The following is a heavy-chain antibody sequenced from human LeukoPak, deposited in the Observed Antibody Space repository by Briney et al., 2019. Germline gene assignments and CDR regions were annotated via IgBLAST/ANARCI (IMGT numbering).Heavy chain of an antibody. J-gene: IGHJ4*02. Sequence: GGSLRLSWAASGFTFSDYYMSWIRQAPGKGLEWVSYISSSGSTIYYADSVKGRFTISRHNAKNSLYLQMNSLRAEDTAVHYCARQAGSRDGYSLGDYWGQGTLVTVSS. CDR3: ARQAGSRDGYSLGDY. CDR1: GFTFSDYY. CDR2: ISSSGSTI. D-gene: IGHD5-24*01. V-gene: IGHV3-11*01.